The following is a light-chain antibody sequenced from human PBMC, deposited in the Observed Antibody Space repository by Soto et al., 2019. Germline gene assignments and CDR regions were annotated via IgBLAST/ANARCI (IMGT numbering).Light chain of an antibody. CDR1: QSLVSSDGNTY. CDR3: MQGTHWPRA. Sequence: DVVMTQSPLSLPVTLGQPASISCRSSQSLVSSDGNTYLHWFQQRPGQSPRRLIYKISNRDSGVPDRFSGSGSGTDFTLKIIRVEAEDVGVYYCMQGTHWPRAFGQGTKVEIK. CDR2: KIS. V-gene: IGKV2-30*01. J-gene: IGKJ1*01.